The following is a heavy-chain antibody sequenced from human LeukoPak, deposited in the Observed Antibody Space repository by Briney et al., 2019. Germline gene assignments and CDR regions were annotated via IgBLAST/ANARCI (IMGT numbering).Heavy chain of an antibody. V-gene: IGHV3-30*04. CDR1: GFTFSSYA. CDR3: ASPYGGYFYYGMDV. Sequence: GRSLRLSCAASGFTFSSYAMYWVRQAPGKGLEWVAVISYDGSNKYYADSVKGRFTISRDNSKNTLYLQMNSLRAEDTAVYYCASPYGGYFYYGMDVWGQGTTVTVSS. D-gene: IGHD4-23*01. J-gene: IGHJ6*02. CDR2: ISYDGSNK.